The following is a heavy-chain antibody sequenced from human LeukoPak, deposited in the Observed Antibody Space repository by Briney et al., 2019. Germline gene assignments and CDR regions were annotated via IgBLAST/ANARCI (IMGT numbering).Heavy chain of an antibody. CDR1: GFTFSSYG. CDR3: AKDLWVRGVNIFDY. D-gene: IGHD3-10*01. CDR2: ISYDGSNK. V-gene: IGHV3-30*18. Sequence: GRSLRLSCAASGFTFSSYGMHWVRQAPGKGLEWVAVISYDGSNKYYADSVKGRFTISRVNSKNTLYLQMNSLRAEDTAVYYCAKDLWVRGVNIFDYWGQGTLVTVSS. J-gene: IGHJ4*02.